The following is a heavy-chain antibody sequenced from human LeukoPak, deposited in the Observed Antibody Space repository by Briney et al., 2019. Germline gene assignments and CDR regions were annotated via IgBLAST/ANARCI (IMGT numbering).Heavy chain of an antibody. CDR1: GFTFSSYA. J-gene: IGHJ4*02. Sequence: GGFLRLSCAASGFTFSSYAIHWVRQAPGKGLEWVALISYDGSNKYYAGSVKGRFTISRDNFNNTLYLQMNSLRAEDTAVYYCARVLGLSVGSSGNSDYWGQGTLVTVSS. CDR3: ARVLGLSVGSSGNSDY. CDR2: ISYDGSNK. D-gene: IGHD3-22*01. V-gene: IGHV3-30*04.